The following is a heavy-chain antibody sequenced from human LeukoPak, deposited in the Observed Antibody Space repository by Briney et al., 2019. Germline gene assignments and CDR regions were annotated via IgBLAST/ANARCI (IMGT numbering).Heavy chain of an antibody. CDR1: GGTFSSYA. V-gene: IGHV1-69*05. J-gene: IGHJ6*03. D-gene: IGHD5-12*01. Sequence: GASVKVSCKASGGTFSSYAISWVRQAPGQGLEWMGGIIPIFGTANYAQKFQGRVTITTDESTSTAYMELSNLRSGDTAVYYCARVGSADYYYYMDVWGKGTTVTVSS. CDR2: IIPIFGTA. CDR3: ARVGSADYYYYMDV.